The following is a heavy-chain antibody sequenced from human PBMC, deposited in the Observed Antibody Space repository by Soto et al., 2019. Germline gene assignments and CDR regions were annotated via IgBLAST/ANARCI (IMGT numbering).Heavy chain of an antibody. CDR2: IYYSGST. CDR1: GGSISSYY. V-gene: IGHV4-59*01. Sequence: PSETLSLTCTVSGGSISSYYWSWIRQPPGKGLEWIGYIYYSGSTNYNPSLKSRVTISVDTSKNDFSLKLTSVTAADTAVYYCARSTGYGDSYFDYWGRGTLVTVSS. D-gene: IGHD4-17*01. J-gene: IGHJ4*02. CDR3: ARSTGYGDSYFDY.